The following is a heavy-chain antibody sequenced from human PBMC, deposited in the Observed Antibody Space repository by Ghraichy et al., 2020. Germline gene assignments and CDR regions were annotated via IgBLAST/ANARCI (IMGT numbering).Heavy chain of an antibody. CDR1: GGSISSYY. V-gene: IGHV4-59*01. Sequence: ESLNISCTVSGGSISSYYWSWIRQPPGKGLEWIGYIYYSGSTNYNPSLKSRVTISVDTSKNQFSLKLSSVTAADTAVYYCARASHDFWSGYMDAFDIWGQGTMVTVSS. CDR3: ARASHDFWSGYMDAFDI. CDR2: IYYSGST. J-gene: IGHJ3*02. D-gene: IGHD3-3*01.